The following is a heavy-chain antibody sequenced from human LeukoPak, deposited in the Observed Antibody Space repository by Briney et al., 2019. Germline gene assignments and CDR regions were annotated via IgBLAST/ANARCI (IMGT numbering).Heavy chain of an antibody. V-gene: IGHV3-7*01. CDR2: MNQDGSAK. CDR1: GFTFSYSW. Sequence: GCLRPSCAASGFTFSYSWMSWVRPAPGKGLEWGANMNQDGSAKGYVDSVKGRFTISRDNARNSLYLQMSSLRPEDTAVYYCATYTHWVAGDVWGQGTTVTVSS. CDR3: ATYTHWVAGDV. D-gene: IGHD3-16*01. J-gene: IGHJ6*02.